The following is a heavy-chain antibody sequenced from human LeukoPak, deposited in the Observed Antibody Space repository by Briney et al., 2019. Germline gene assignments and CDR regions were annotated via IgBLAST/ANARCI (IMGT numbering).Heavy chain of an antibody. Sequence: SETLSLTCTVSGGSISSYYWSWIRQPPGKGLEWIGYIYHSGSTNYNPSLKSRVTISVDTSKNQFSLKLSSVTAADTAVYYCASGYCSSTSCLFDPWGPGTLVTVSS. CDR1: GGSISSYY. D-gene: IGHD2-2*03. J-gene: IGHJ5*02. CDR3: ASGYCSSTSCLFDP. CDR2: IYHSGST. V-gene: IGHV4-59*01.